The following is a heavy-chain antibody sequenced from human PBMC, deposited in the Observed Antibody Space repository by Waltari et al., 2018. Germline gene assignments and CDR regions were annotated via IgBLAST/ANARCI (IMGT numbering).Heavy chain of an antibody. CDR3: VRAGYCSRSGCQTWAWD. Sequence: QVQLQESGPGLVKPSGTLSLTCSVSGGSINSLHWLTWVRQPPGKGLEWVGEIFHTEATSYNPALKSRLTISVDKSKNQLSLKLSSVTVADTAVYYCVRAGYCSRSGCQTWAWDWGQGTLVTVSS. D-gene: IGHD2-2*01. J-gene: IGHJ4*02. V-gene: IGHV4-4*02. CDR2: IFHTEAT. CDR1: GGSINSLHW.